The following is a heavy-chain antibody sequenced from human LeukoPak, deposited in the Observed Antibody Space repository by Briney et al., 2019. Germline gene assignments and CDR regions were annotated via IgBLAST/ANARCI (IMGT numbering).Heavy chain of an antibody. V-gene: IGHV3-23*01. CDR3: AHGSMYQLDY. CDR2: IIGGAGGT. CDR1: GFTFSNAW. D-gene: IGHD2-2*01. J-gene: IGHJ4*02. Sequence: GGSLRLSCAASGFTFSNAWMSWVRQAPGKGLEWVSGIIGGAGGTYYADSVKGRFTISRDNAKNTLYLQMNSLRAEDTAVYYCAHGSMYQLDYWGQGTLVTVSS.